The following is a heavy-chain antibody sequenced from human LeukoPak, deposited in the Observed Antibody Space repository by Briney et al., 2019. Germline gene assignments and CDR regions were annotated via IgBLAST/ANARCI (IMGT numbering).Heavy chain of an antibody. Sequence: PSETLSLTCAVYGGSFSGYYWSWIRQPPGKGLEWIGEINHSGSTNYNPSLKSRVTISVDTSKNQFPLKLSSVTAADTAVYYCARVKVTTKNYYYYYYMDVWGKGTTVTVSS. J-gene: IGHJ6*03. CDR2: INHSGST. V-gene: IGHV4-34*01. CDR1: GGSFSGYY. D-gene: IGHD4-17*01. CDR3: ARVKVTTKNYYYYYYMDV.